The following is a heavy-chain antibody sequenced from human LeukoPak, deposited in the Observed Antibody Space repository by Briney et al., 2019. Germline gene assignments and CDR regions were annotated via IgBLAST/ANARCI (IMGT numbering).Heavy chain of an antibody. D-gene: IGHD1-26*01. CDR1: GFIVSSSY. CDR3: ASGPSSRGGSYDY. Sequence: GGSLRLSCAASGFIVSSSYMSWVRQAPEKRLEWVSVIYGGGNTLYADSVKGRFTISRDHSKNTLYLQMNTLRAEDTAVYYCASGPSSRGGSYDYWGQGTLVTVSS. V-gene: IGHV3-53*01. J-gene: IGHJ4*02. CDR2: IYGGGNT.